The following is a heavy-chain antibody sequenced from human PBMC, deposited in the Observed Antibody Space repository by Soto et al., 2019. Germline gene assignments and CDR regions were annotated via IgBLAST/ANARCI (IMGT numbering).Heavy chain of an antibody. V-gene: IGHV4-59*12. Sequence: SETLSLTCTVSGGTITYYYWSWIRQAPGKGLEWLGYIFAGGSANYNPSLKSRVSFSLDKSQNKLSLKLNSVTGADTAIYYCVSVEGSPAVSGDYYYSAADAWGQGTAVTVSS. CDR2: IFAGGSA. CDR1: GGTITYYY. D-gene: IGHD3-3*01. J-gene: IGHJ6*02. CDR3: VSVEGSPAVSGDYYYSAADA.